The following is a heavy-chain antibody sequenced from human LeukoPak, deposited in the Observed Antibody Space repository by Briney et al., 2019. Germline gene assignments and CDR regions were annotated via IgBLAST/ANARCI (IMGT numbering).Heavy chain of an antibody. CDR2: IYYSGST. D-gene: IGHD3-22*01. Sequence: SETLSLTCTVSGGSISSYYWSWIRQPPGKGLEWIGYIYYSGSTYYNPSLKSRVTISVDTSKNQFSLKLSSVTAADTAVYYCARAIGQYTYYYDSSGSEYFQHWGQGTLVTVSS. V-gene: IGHV4-59*12. J-gene: IGHJ1*01. CDR1: GGSISSYY. CDR3: ARAIGQYTYYYDSSGSEYFQH.